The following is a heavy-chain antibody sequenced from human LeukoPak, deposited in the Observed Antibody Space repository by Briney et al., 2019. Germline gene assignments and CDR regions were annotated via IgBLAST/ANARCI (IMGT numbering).Heavy chain of an antibody. V-gene: IGHV3-30-3*01. Sequence: PGRSLRLSCAASGFTFSSYAMHWVRQAPGKGLEWVAVISYDGSNKYYADSVKGRFTISRDNSKNTLYLQMNSLRAEDTAVYYCARDRGSGSHFYYYYGMDVWGQGTTVTVSS. CDR2: ISYDGSNK. CDR3: ARDRGSGSHFYYYYGMDV. CDR1: GFTFSSYA. D-gene: IGHD1-26*01. J-gene: IGHJ6*02.